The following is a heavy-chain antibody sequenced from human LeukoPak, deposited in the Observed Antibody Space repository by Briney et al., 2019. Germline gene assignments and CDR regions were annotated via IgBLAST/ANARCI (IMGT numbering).Heavy chain of an antibody. CDR3: ASLYYYDSSGYYRPSDY. J-gene: IGHJ4*02. D-gene: IGHD3-22*01. Sequence: PSGTLSLTCTVSGDSISGHYWNWIRQTPGKGLEWIGYIYYSGTTNYNPSLKSRVTISLDTSKNQFSLKLSSVTAADTAVYYCASLYYYDSSGYYRPSDYWGQGTLVTVSS. CDR2: IYYSGTT. V-gene: IGHV4-59*11. CDR1: GDSISGHY.